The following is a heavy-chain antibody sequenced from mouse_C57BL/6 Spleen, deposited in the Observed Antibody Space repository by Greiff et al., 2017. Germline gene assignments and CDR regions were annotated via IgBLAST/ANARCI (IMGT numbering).Heavy chain of an antibody. CDR2: INPNNGGT. CDR1: GYTFTDYY. V-gene: IGHV1-26*01. D-gene: IGHD1-1*01. Sequence: EVQLQQPGPELVKPGASVKISCKASGYTFTDYYMNWVKQSHGKSLEWIGDINPNNGGTSYNQKFKGKATLTVDKSSSTAYMELRSLTSEDSAVYYCARFITTVYQYYFDYWGQGTTLTVSS. J-gene: IGHJ2*01. CDR3: ARFITTVYQYYFDY.